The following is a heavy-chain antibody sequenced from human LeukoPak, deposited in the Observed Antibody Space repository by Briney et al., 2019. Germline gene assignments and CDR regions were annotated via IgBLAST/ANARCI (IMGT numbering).Heavy chain of an antibody. J-gene: IGHJ5*02. V-gene: IGHV4-30-4*01. D-gene: IGHD3-16*01. CDR3: ARHYGP. Sequence: MSSETLSLTCTVSGVSISSGDYYWSWLRQPPGKGLEWIGYIYDSGNTDYNPSLKSRITISVDTSTKQFSLKLNSVTAADTAVYYCARHYGPWGQGTLVTVSS. CDR1: GVSISSGDYY. CDR2: IYDSGNT.